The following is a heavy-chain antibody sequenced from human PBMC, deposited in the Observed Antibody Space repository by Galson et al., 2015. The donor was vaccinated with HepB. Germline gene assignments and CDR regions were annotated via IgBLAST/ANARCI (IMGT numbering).Heavy chain of an antibody. CDR2: IYPGDSDT. CDR3: ARQGHSSTFYYYYMDV. Sequence: QSGAEVKKPGESLKISCKGSGYSFTSYWIGWVRQMPGKGLEWMGIIYPGDSDTRYSPSFQGQVTISADKSISTAYLQWSSLKASDTAMYYCARQGHSSTFYYYYMDVWGKGTAVTVSS. CDR1: GYSFTSYW. J-gene: IGHJ6*03. D-gene: IGHD6-13*01. V-gene: IGHV5-51*01.